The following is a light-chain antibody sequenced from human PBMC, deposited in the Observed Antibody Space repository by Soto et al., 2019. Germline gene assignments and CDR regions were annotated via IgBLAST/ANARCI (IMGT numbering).Light chain of an antibody. V-gene: IGKV3-15*01. CDR3: QQYNNWPWT. Sequence: RLMTQSPATLSVSPGERATLSCRASQSVSSTVAWYQQKPGQAPRLLIYGASTRATGIPARFSGSGSGTEFTLTIGSVQSEDFAVYYCQQYNNWPWTFGQGTKVEIK. CDR2: GAS. CDR1: QSVSST. J-gene: IGKJ1*01.